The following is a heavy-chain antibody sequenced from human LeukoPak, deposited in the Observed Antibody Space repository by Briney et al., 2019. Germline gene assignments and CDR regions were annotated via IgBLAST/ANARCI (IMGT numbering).Heavy chain of an antibody. CDR3: ARQGAGVPFDY. CDR1: GGSISSYY. V-gene: IGHV4-59*08. CDR2: ISYSGST. J-gene: IGHJ4*02. D-gene: IGHD3-10*01. Sequence: PSETLSLTCTVSGGSISSYYWSWIRQPPGKGLEGIGYISYSGSTNYNPSLKSRVTISVDTSKNQFSLKLRSVTAADTAVYYCARQGAGVPFDYWGRGTLVTVSS.